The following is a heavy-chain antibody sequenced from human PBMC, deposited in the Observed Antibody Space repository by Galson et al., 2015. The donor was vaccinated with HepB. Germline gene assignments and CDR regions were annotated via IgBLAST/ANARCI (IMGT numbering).Heavy chain of an antibody. J-gene: IGHJ4*02. Sequence: SLRLSCAASGFSFSTYWMTWVRQAPGKGLEWVANIKQDGSGPYCVDAVKGQFTISRDNAKNSLYLQMNSLRAEDTAVYYCAGYSDGWLASYRGQGTLVTVSS. CDR1: GFSFSTYW. CDR2: IKQDGSGP. D-gene: IGHD6-19*01. CDR3: AGYSDGWLASY. V-gene: IGHV3-7*03.